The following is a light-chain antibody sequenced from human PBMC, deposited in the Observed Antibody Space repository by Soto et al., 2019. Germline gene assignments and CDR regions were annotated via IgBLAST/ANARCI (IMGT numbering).Light chain of an antibody. Sequence: QSALTQPASVSGSPGQSITISCSGTSSDIGSYNFVSWYQQHPGKAPKLIIYEGSKRPSGVSDRFSGSKSGNTASLTISGLQAEDEGDYYCCSSASSDTWVFGGGTQLTVL. CDR1: SSDIGSYNF. J-gene: IGLJ3*02. V-gene: IGLV2-23*01. CDR3: CSSASSDTWV. CDR2: EGS.